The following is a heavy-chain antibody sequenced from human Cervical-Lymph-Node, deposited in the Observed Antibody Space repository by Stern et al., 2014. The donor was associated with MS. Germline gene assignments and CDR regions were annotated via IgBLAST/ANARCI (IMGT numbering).Heavy chain of an antibody. CDR1: GGSISSYY. D-gene: IGHD5-18*01. CDR2: IYHSGGT. Sequence: QMQLVQSGPGLVKPSETLSLTCTVSGGSISSYYWSWIRQPPGKGLEWIGYIYHSGGTNYNPSLKSRVTISIDTSKNQFSLRLSLVTAADTAVYYCARDKEYNYGYDSHYAMDVWGQGTTVAVSS. V-gene: IGHV4-59*12. J-gene: IGHJ6*02. CDR3: ARDKEYNYGYDSHYAMDV.